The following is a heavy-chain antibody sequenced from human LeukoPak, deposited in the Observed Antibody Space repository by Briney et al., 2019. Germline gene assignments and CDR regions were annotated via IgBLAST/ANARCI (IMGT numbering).Heavy chain of an antibody. CDR2: ISGSGGST. CDR1: GFTFSDYY. V-gene: IGHV3-23*01. J-gene: IGHJ4*02. D-gene: IGHD3-16*01. Sequence: PGGSLRLSCAASGFTFSDYYMSWIRQAPGKGLEWVSAISGSGGSTYYADSVKGRFTISRDNSKNTLYLQMNSLRAEDTAVYYCAKYVDYFDYWGQGTLVTVSS. CDR3: AKYVDYFDY.